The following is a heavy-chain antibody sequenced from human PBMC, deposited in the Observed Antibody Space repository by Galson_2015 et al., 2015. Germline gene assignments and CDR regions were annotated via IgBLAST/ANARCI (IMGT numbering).Heavy chain of an antibody. CDR2: ISYDGSNK. D-gene: IGHD3-10*01. Sequence: SLRLSCAASGFTFSSYGMHWVRQAPGKGLEWVAVISYDGSNKYYADSVKGRFTISRDNSKNTLYLQMNSLRAEDTAVYYCAKVKYYYGPGSHGDDAFDIWGQGTMVTVSS. CDR3: AKVKYYYGPGSHGDDAFDI. V-gene: IGHV3-30*18. CDR1: GFTFSSYG. J-gene: IGHJ3*02.